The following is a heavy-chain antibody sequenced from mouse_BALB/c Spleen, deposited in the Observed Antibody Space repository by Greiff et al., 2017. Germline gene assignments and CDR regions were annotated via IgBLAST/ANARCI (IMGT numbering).Heavy chain of an antibody. V-gene: IGHV7-1*02. CDR3: ARIDYDDAMDY. D-gene: IGHD2-4*01. CDR2: SRNKANDYTT. J-gene: IGHJ4*01. Sequence: EVMLVESGGGLVQPGGSLRLSCATSGFTFSDFYMEWVRQPPGKRLEWIAASRNKANDYTTEYSASVKGRFIVSRDTSQSILYLQMNALRAEDTAIYYCARIDYDDAMDYWGQGTSVTVSS. CDR1: GFTFSDFY.